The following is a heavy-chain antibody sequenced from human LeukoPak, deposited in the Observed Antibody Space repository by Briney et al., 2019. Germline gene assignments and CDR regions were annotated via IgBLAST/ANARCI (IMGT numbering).Heavy chain of an antibody. J-gene: IGHJ5*02. CDR2: INPKRGGT. CDR3: AREEYGFDP. Sequence: GASVKVSCKASGYTVTGYYMHWVRQAPGQGLERMGWINPKRGGTNYAQKFQGSVTMTRDTSIHTAYMELSRLRSDDTAVYYCAREEYGFDPWGQGTLVTVSS. V-gene: IGHV1-2*02. CDR1: GYTVTGYY. D-gene: IGHD2-2*01.